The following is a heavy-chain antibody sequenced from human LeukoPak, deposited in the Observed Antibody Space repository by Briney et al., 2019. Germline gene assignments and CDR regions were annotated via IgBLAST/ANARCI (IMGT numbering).Heavy chain of an antibody. CDR1: GYTLTELS. J-gene: IGHJ6*03. CDR2: FDPEDGET. CDR3: ATSGGYYYYMDV. Sequence: ASVKVSCKVSGYTLTELSMHWVRQAPGKGLEWMGGFDPEDGETIYAQKFQGRVTMTEDTSTDTAYMELSSLRSEDTAVYYCATSGGYYYYMDVWGKGTTVTVSS. V-gene: IGHV1-24*01. D-gene: IGHD3-10*01.